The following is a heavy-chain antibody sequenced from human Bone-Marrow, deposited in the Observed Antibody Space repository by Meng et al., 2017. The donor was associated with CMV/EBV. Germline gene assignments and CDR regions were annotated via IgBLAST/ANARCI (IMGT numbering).Heavy chain of an antibody. CDR1: GFTFSSYS. CDR3: ASGSQGSIFDY. Sequence: GALRLSCAASGFTFSSYSMNWVRQAPGKGLEWVSSICSSSSYIYYADSVKGRFTISRDNAKNSLYLQMNSLRAEDTAVYYCASGSQGSIFDYWGQGTLVTVSS. J-gene: IGHJ4*02. CDR2: ICSSSSYI. V-gene: IGHV3-21*01. D-gene: IGHD1-26*01.